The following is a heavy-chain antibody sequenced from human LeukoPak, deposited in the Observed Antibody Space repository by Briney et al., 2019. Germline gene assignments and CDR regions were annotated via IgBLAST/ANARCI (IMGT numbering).Heavy chain of an antibody. J-gene: IGHJ5*02. CDR1: GGSMTNYY. Sequence: PSETLSLTCTVSGGSMTNYYWSWMRRPPGKGLECIGSIYYNGNTNYNPSVKSRVTISIDTSKKQFYLRLSSVTAADTALYFCARDNQYNSGWSFDPWGQGILVTVSS. V-gene: IGHV4-59*01. CDR2: IYYNGNT. CDR3: ARDNQYNSGWSFDP. D-gene: IGHD6-19*01.